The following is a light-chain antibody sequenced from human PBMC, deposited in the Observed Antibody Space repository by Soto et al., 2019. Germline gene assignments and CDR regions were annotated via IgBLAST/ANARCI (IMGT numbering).Light chain of an antibody. CDR2: GGS. CDR3: QQYGNSPS. J-gene: IGKJ2*01. V-gene: IGKV3-20*01. CDR1: QRVSGSS. Sequence: VLTQSPGTLSLSPEDRATLSCRASQRVSGSSLAWYQQKPGQAPRLLIYGGSNRATGVPDRFSGSGSGADFTLTISRLEPEDFAVYHCQQYGNSPSFGQGTKLEIK.